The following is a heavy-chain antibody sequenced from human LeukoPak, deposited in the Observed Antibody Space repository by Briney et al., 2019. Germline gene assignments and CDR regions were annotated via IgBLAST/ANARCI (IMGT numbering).Heavy chain of an antibody. J-gene: IGHJ4*02. CDR3: AKCGFGGLLSHFDY. D-gene: IGHD3-10*01. CDR2: ISYDGSNK. CDR1: GFTFSSYG. V-gene: IGHV3-30*18. Sequence: GGSLRLSCAASGFTFSSYGMHWVRQAPGKGLEWVAVISYDGSNKYYADSVKGRFTISRDNPKNTLYLQMNSLRAEDTAVYYCAKCGFGGLLSHFDYWGQGTLVTVSS.